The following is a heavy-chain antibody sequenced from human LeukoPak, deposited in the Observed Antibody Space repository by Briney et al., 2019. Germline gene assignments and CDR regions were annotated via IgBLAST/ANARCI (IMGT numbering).Heavy chain of an antibody. CDR3: AELGITMIGGV. D-gene: IGHD3-10*02. CDR1: GFTFSSYS. V-gene: IGHV3-48*01. J-gene: IGHJ6*04. CDR2: ISSSSSTI. Sequence: GGSLRLSCAASGFTFSSYSMNWVRQAPGKGREGVSYISSSSSTIYYADSVKGGFTISRDNAKNSLYLQMNSLRAEDTAVYYCAELGITMIGGVWGKGTTVTISS.